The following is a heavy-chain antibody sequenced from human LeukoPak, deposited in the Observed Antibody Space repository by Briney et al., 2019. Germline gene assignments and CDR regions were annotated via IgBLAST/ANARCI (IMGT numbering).Heavy chain of an antibody. CDR3: ARGPSYIWGSYRSGPFDI. V-gene: IGHV3-23*01. CDR1: GFTFSSYT. J-gene: IGHJ3*02. Sequence: PGGSLRLSCAASGFTFSSYTMTWVRQAPGKGLEWVSAISGSGGSTYYADSVKGRFTISRDNSKNTLYLQMNTLRAEDTAVYYCARGPSYIWGSYRSGPFDIWGLGTLVTVSS. D-gene: IGHD3-16*02. CDR2: ISGSGGST.